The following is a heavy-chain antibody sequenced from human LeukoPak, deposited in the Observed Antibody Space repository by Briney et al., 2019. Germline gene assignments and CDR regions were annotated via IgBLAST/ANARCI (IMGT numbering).Heavy chain of an antibody. Sequence: PGGSLRLSCAASGFILSSYEMHWVRQAPGKGLVWVSYISSSGGDIYYADSVKGRFTISRDTAKNSLYLRMNSLRAEDTAVYYCARRGDDYNSFDYWGQGTLATVSS. V-gene: IGHV3-48*03. J-gene: IGHJ4*02. CDR1: GFILSSYE. D-gene: IGHD5-24*01. CDR3: ARRGDDYNSFDY. CDR2: ISSSGGDI.